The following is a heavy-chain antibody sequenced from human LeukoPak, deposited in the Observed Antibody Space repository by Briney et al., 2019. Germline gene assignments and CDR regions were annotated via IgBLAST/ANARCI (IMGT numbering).Heavy chain of an antibody. CDR2: IYPGDSDP. CDR3: ATVAGTGTFDY. CDR1: GYNFTTYW. V-gene: IGHV5-51*01. Sequence: GESLKISCKGSGYNFTTYWIGWVRQMPGKGLEWMGVIYPGDSDPRCSPSFQGQVTFSADKSISTAYLQWSGLKASDTAMYYCATVAGTGTFDYWGQGALVTVSS. J-gene: IGHJ4*02. D-gene: IGHD6-19*01.